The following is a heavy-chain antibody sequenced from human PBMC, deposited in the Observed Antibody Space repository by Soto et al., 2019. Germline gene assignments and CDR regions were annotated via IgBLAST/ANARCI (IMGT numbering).Heavy chain of an antibody. D-gene: IGHD3-22*01. CDR2: ISYDESNK. J-gene: IGHJ4*02. CDR1: GFTISNYG. V-gene: IGHV3-30*18. Sequence: QVQVVESGGGVVQPGRSLRLSCAASGFTISNYGMHWVRQAPGKGLEWVAVISYDESNKYFADSVKGRFTISRDISKNTLYMQMNSLRAEDTAVYYCAKAQSTGYAFDYWGQGTLVTVSS. CDR3: AKAQSTGYAFDY.